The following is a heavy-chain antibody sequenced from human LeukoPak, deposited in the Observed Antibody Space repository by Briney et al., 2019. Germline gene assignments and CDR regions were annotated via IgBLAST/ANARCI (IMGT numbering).Heavy chain of an antibody. J-gene: IGHJ3*02. CDR1: GYTFTGYY. Sequence: ASVKVSCKASGYTFTGYYMHWVRQAPGQGLEWMGWINPNSGGTNYAQKFQGRVTMTRDTSISTAYMELSRLRSDGTAVYYCARAGFSGYPPQDDAFDIWGQGTMVTVSS. V-gene: IGHV1-2*02. CDR2: INPNSGGT. D-gene: IGHD5-12*01. CDR3: ARAGFSGYPPQDDAFDI.